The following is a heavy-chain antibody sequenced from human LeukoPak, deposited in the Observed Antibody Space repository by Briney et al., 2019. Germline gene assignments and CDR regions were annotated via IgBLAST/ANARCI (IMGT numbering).Heavy chain of an antibody. CDR1: GYTFTGHY. D-gene: IGHD5-24*01. CDR2: INPNSGGT. CDR3: ARDQGMDGYNLGFIDY. J-gene: IGHJ4*02. V-gene: IGHV1-2*02. Sequence: ASVKVSCKASGYTFTGHYMHWVRQAPGQGLEWRGWINPNSGGTNSAQKFQGRVTMTRDTSISTAYMELSRLRSDDTAVYYCARDQGMDGYNLGFIDYWGQGTLVTVSS.